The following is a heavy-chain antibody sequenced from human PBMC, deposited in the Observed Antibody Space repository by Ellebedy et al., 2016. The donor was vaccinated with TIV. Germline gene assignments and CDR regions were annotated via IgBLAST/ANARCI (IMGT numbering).Heavy chain of an antibody. CDR1: GYSFTSYW. Sequence: PGGSLRLSCKGSGYSFTSYWIGWVRQMPGKGLEWMGIIYPGDSDTRYSPSFQGQVTISADKSISTAYLQWSSLKASDTAMYYCARLSGDNFERAVADYWGQGTLVTVSS. D-gene: IGHD6-19*01. CDR2: IYPGDSDT. J-gene: IGHJ4*02. V-gene: IGHV5-51*01. CDR3: ARLSGDNFERAVADY.